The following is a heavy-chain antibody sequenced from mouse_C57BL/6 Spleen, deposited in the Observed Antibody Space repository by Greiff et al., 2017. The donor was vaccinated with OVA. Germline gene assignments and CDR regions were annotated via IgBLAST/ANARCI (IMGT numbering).Heavy chain of an antibody. CDR2: IDPNRGGT. CDR3: ARAATVVAPYYFDD. D-gene: IGHD1-1*01. Sequence: QVQLQQPGAELVKPGASVKLSCKASGYTFTSYWMHWVKQRPGRGLEWIGRIDPNRGGTKYNEKFKSKATLTVDKPSSTAYMQLSSLTSEDSAVYYCARAATVVAPYYFDDWGQGTTLTVSS. V-gene: IGHV1-72*01. CDR1: GYTFTSYW. J-gene: IGHJ2*01.